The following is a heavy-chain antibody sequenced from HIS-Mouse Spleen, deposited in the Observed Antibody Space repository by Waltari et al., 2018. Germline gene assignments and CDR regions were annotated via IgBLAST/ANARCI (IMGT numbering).Heavy chain of an antibody. D-gene: IGHD6-13*01. J-gene: IGHJ2*01. CDR2: IYYSGST. Sequence: QLQLQESGPGLVKPSETLSLTCTVSGGPISSSSYYCGWIRQPPGKGLEWMGSIYYSGSTYYNPSLKSRVTISVDTSKNQFSLKLSSVTAADTAVYYCAREIPYSSSWYDWYFDLWGRGTLVTVSS. CDR1: GGPISSSSYY. CDR3: AREIPYSSSWYDWYFDL. V-gene: IGHV4-39*07.